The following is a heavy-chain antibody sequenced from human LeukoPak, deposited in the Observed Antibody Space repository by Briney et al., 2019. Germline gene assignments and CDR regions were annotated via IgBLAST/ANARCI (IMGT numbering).Heavy chain of an antibody. V-gene: IGHV4-34*01. Sequence: SETLSLTCAVYGGSFSGYYWSWIRQPPGKGLEWIGEVNHSGSTNYNPSLKSRVTISVDTSKNQFSLKLSSVTAADTAVYYCARGSKGFAASWGQGTLVTVSS. CDR2: VNHSGST. CDR1: GGSFSGYY. D-gene: IGHD3-16*01. CDR3: ARGSKGFAAS. J-gene: IGHJ5*02.